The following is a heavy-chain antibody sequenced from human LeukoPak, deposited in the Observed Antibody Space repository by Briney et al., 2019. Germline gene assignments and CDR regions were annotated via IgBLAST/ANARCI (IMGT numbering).Heavy chain of an antibody. CDR3: ARDRLWFGELLRYYYYGMDV. J-gene: IGHJ6*02. D-gene: IGHD3-10*01. CDR2: IYSGGST. Sequence: TGGSLRLSCAASGFTVSSNYMSWVRQAPGKGLEWVSVIYSGGSTYYADSVKGRFTISRDNSKNTLYLQMNSLRAEDTAVYYCARDRLWFGELLRYYYYGMDVWGQGTTVTVSS. V-gene: IGHV3-66*01. CDR1: GFTVSSNY.